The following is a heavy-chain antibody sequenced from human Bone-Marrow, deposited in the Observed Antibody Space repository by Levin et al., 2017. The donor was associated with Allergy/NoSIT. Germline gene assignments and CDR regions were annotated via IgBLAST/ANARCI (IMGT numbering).Heavy chain of an antibody. Sequence: SQTLSLTCAVSGVSISSSNWWSWVRQSPGKRLEWIGEIYYSGRTNYNPSLNSRVTISVDKSKNQFSLKLTSVTAADTAVYYCAKDRVVGGEWGDHFYGMDVWGQGTTVTVSS. CDR2: IYYSGRT. CDR1: GVSISSSNW. V-gene: IGHV4-4*02. CDR3: AKDRVVGGEWGDHFYGMDV. D-gene: IGHD3-16*01. J-gene: IGHJ6*02.